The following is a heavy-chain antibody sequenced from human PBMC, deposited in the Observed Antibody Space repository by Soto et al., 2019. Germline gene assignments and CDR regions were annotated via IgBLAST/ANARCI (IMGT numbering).Heavy chain of an antibody. CDR2: IYYSGST. CDR3: ASDYPSGCESYYIDAFDI. CDR1: GPTPSSGVYY. D-gene: IGHD3-10*01. Sequence: TCSACGPTPSSGVYYRRRLRHHPAKGLGWIGYIYYSGSTYYNPTLKSRVTISVDTSKNQFSLKLSSVTAADTAVYYCASDYPSGCESYYIDAFDIWSKGTMVS. J-gene: IGHJ3*02. V-gene: IGHV4-31*02.